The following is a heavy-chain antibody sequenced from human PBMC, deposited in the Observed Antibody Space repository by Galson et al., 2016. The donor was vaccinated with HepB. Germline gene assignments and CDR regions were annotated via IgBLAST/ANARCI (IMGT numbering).Heavy chain of an antibody. D-gene: IGHD5-18*01. CDR3: AKVERDYRTYSYRGPSYAMDV. CDR1: GFTFSTSN. CDR2: LSYNI. J-gene: IGHJ6*02. V-gene: IGHV3-21*01. Sequence: SLRLSCAASGFTFSTSNMNWARQAPGKGLEWDPSLSYNIYYADPVRGRFTISRDHAKNSLFLQMNSLRVEDTAVYYCAKVERDYRTYSYRGPSYAMDVWGQGTTVTVSS.